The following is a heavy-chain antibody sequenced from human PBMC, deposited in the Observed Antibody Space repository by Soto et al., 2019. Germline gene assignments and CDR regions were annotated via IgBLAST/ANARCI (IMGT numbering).Heavy chain of an antibody. Sequence: QVQLQESGPGLVEPSETLSLTCTVSAGSISNYHWSWNRQSPVKGLEWIGYIYYSGTTNYNPSLKSRVTISVDTSKNLLSLKVNSVTAADTAVYYCARRRGSYFDYWGQGTLVTVSS. CDR3: ARRRGSYFDY. D-gene: IGHD3-10*01. J-gene: IGHJ4*02. CDR1: AGSISNYH. V-gene: IGHV4-59*08. CDR2: IYYSGTT.